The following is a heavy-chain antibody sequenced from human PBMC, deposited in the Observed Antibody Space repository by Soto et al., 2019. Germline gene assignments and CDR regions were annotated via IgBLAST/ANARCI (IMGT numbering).Heavy chain of an antibody. CDR2: IIPNFGKT. D-gene: IGHD3-3*01. CDR1: GGTFSSYA. Sequence: SVKVSCKASGGTFSSYAISWVRQAPGQGLEWMGGIIPNFGKTNYAQKFQGRVTMTADKSTSTAYMELRSLRSDDTAVYYCARYYDFWSGYYYYYYM. V-gene: IGHV1-69*06. J-gene: IGHJ6*03. CDR3: ARYYDFWSGYYYYYYM.